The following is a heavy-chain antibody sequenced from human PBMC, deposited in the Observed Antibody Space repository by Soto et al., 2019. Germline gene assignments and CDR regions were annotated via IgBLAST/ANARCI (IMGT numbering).Heavy chain of an antibody. J-gene: IGHJ6*02. V-gene: IGHV4-39*01. Sequence: SETLSLTCTVSGGSISSSSYYWGWIRQPPGKGLEWIGSIYYSGSTYYNPSLKIRVTISVDTSKNQFSLKLSSVTAADTAVYYCARTRIMITFGGVIAIYGMDVWGQGTTVTVSS. CDR2: IYYSGST. CDR1: GGSISSSSYY. CDR3: ARTRIMITFGGVIAIYGMDV. D-gene: IGHD3-16*02.